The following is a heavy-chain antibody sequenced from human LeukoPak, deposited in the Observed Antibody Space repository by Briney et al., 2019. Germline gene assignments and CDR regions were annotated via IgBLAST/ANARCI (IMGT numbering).Heavy chain of an antibody. CDR1: GFTFSDYS. CDR3: ARVGYSSGWYGWFDP. CDR2: ISSSSSYI. J-gene: IGHJ5*02. V-gene: IGHV3-21*01. Sequence: PGGSLRLSCAASGFTFSDYSRNWVRQAPGKGLEWVSSISSSSSYIYYADSVKGRFTISRDNAKNSLFLQMNSLRAEDTAVYYCARVGYSSGWYGWFDPWGQGTLVTVSS. D-gene: IGHD6-19*01.